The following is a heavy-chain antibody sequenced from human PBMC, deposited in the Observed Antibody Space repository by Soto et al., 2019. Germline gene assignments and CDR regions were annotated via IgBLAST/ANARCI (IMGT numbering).Heavy chain of an antibody. V-gene: IGHV1-69*01. D-gene: IGHD3-22*01. CDR3: ATSHYYENTGYYYFNH. CDR2: IIPSFGTP. J-gene: IGHJ1*01. Sequence: QVQLVQSGAEVKRPGSSVKVSCTASRGTFNTYAVHWVRQAPGQGLEWMGGIIPSFGTPNYAQRFQGRVIITADESTSTAYMELSSLRSEDTTIFFCATSHYYENTGYYYFNHWGQGTLVTVSS. CDR1: RGTFNTYA.